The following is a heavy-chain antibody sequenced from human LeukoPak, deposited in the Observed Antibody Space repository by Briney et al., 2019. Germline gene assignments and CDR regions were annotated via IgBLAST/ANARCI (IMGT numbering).Heavy chain of an antibody. CDR1: GVSISSSSYY. J-gene: IGHJ4*02. CDR3: ASLPHNYERPAY. D-gene: IGHD5-24*01. Sequence: PSETLSLTCTVSGVSISSSSYYWGWIRQPPGKGLKWIGTIDYSGSTFYASSLKSRVTISVDTSMNQFSLKSNSVTAADTAVYFCASLPHNYERPAYWGQGTLVTVSS. CDR2: IDYSGST. V-gene: IGHV4-39*01.